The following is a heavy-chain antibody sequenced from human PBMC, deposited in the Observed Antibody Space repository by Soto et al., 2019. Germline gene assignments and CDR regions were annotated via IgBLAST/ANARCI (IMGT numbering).Heavy chain of an antibody. D-gene: IGHD3-10*01. Sequence: LRLSCAASGFTFSDYYMTWIRQAPGKGLEWVSYISSGGSSIYYADSVKGRSTISRDNAKNSLYLQMNSLRAEDTAMYYCASLAIGTIIRGAPDFWGQGTLVTVSS. CDR2: ISSGGSSI. CDR3: ASLAIGTIIRGAPDF. J-gene: IGHJ4*02. V-gene: IGHV3-11*01. CDR1: GFTFSDYY.